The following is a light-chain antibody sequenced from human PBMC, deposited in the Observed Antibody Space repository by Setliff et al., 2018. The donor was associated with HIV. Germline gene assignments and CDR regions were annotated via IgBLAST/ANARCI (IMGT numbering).Light chain of an antibody. CDR2: EVR. V-gene: IGLV2-14*01. J-gene: IGLJ1*01. Sequence: QSALTQPASVSGSPGQSITISCTGTSSDVGGYNHVSWYQQHPGKAPKLIIYEVRNRPSGVSSRFSGSKSGNTASLTISGLQADDEAEYYCSSYAITNTLPFGTGTKVIVL. CDR1: SSDVGGYNH. CDR3: SSYAITNTLP.